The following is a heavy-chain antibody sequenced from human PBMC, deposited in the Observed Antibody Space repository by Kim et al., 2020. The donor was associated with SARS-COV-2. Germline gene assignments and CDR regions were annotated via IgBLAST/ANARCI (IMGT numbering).Heavy chain of an antibody. CDR1: GFTFKNFD. CDR2: IRDSGSST. J-gene: IGHJ4*02. V-gene: IGHV3-23*01. Sequence: GGSLRLSCAVSGFTFKNFDMTWVRQTPGKGLEWVAGIRDSGSSTAYADAVKGRFSISRANLKNTPYLQMNTLRGEDTAMYYCAKVTSGSSGWFGYLQPWGQGTLVTVSS. D-gene: IGHD6-19*01. CDR3: AKVTSGSSGWFGYLQP.